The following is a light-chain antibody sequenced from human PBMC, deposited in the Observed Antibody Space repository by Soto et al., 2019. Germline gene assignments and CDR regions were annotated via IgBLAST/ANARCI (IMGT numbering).Light chain of an antibody. CDR1: QGVSRW. Sequence: DIQMTQSPSSVSASVGDRVTITCRASQGVSRWLAWYQQKPGKAPKLLIYAASNLQSGVASRFSGSGSGTEFTLTISSLQPEDFATYYCQQANSFPWTFGQGTKVEIK. J-gene: IGKJ1*01. V-gene: IGKV1-12*01. CDR2: AAS. CDR3: QQANSFPWT.